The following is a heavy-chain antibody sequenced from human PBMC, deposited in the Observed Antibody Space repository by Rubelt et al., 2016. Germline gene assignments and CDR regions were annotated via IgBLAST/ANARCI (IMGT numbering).Heavy chain of an antibody. CDR1: GYTFTGYY. D-gene: IGHD3-16*01. V-gene: IGHV1-2*06. CDR3: AREGDYYYGMDV. CDR2: INPNSGGT. J-gene: IGHJ6*02. Sequence: QVQLVQPGAEVKKPGASVKVSCKASGYTFTGYYMHWVRQAPGQGLEWMGRINPNSGGTNYAQEFQGRVNMTRDTSSSTAYMELSRLRSDGTAVYYCAREGDYYYGMDVWGQGTTVTVSS.